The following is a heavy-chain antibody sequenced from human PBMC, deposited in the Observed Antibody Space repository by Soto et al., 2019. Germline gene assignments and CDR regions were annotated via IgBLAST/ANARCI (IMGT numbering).Heavy chain of an antibody. CDR1: GFTFSSYA. J-gene: IGHJ4*02. D-gene: IGHD3-16*01. Sequence: GGSLRLSCAASGFTFSSYAMHWVRQAPGKGLEWVAVISYDGSNKYYADSVKGRFTISRDNSKNTLYLQMNSLRAEDTAVYYCARVYFTYGTEAFDYWGQGTLVTVSS. V-gene: IGHV3-30-3*01. CDR3: ARVYFTYGTEAFDY. CDR2: ISYDGSNK.